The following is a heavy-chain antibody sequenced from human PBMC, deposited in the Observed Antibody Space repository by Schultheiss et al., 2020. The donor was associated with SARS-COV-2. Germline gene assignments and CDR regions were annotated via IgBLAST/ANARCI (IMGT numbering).Heavy chain of an antibody. CDR3: ARRMFYYYGMDV. Sequence: SETLSLTCAVYGGSFSGYYWSWIRQPPGKGLEWIGEIIHSGSTNYNPSLKSRVTISVDTSKNHLSLNLTSVTAADTAVYFCARRMFYYYGMDVWGQGTTVTVSS. CDR2: IIHSGST. V-gene: IGHV4-34*12. J-gene: IGHJ6*02. CDR1: GGSFSGYY. D-gene: IGHD3-10*02.